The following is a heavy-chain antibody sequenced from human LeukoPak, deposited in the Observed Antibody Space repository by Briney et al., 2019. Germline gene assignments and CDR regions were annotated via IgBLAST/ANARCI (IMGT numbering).Heavy chain of an antibody. CDR1: GYTFTSYG. CDR3: ATHMDTAMIKAEFDY. Sequence: ASVKVSCKTSGYTFTSYGISWVRQAPGQGLEWMGWISAYNGNTNYAQKLQGGVTMTTDTSTTTAYMELRSLRSDDTAVYYCATHMDTAMIKAEFDYWGQGTLVTVSS. CDR2: ISAYNGNT. J-gene: IGHJ4*02. D-gene: IGHD5-18*01. V-gene: IGHV1-18*01.